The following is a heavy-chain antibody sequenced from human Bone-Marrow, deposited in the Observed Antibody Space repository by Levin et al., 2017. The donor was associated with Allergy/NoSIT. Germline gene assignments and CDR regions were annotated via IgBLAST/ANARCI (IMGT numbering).Heavy chain of an antibody. J-gene: IGHJ4*02. CDR2: ISPTTGGS. D-gene: IGHD1-26*01. CDR1: GYTFTDYF. Sequence: PGESLKISCQASGYTFTDYFIHWMRQAPGQGLEWVGRISPTTGGSDCAQKFEVSVTLTADTSMSTAYLELSGLTSDDTAIYYCATTTSRTPIFDYWGQGTLVTVSS. V-gene: IGHV1-2*04. CDR3: ATTTSRTPIFDY.